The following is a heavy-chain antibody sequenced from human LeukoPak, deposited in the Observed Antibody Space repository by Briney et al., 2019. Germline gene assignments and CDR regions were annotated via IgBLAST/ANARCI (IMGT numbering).Heavy chain of an antibody. CDR2: VYYSGST. J-gene: IGHJ5*02. CDR3: ARGRYVWGSYRLFDP. CDR1: SGSIGSSSNY. Sequence: EASETLSLTCTVSSGSIGSSSNYWGWIRQAPGKGLEWIGNVYYSGSTFYNPSLKSRVTISVDTSKNQFSLKLRSVTAADTAVYYCARGRYVWGSYRLFDPWGQGTLVTVSS. V-gene: IGHV4-39*01. D-gene: IGHD3-16*02.